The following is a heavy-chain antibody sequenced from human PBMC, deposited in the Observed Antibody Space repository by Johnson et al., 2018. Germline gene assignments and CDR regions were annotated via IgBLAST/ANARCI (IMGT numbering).Heavy chain of an antibody. Sequence: QVQLQESGPGLVKPSETLSLTCTVSGGSISSYYWSWIRQPPGKGLEWIGYIYYTGNTNYNPSLKSRVTVSIDTSKNQFPLKLSSLTAADTAVYYCVGPCSNTSCSDYMDVWGKGTTVTVSS. CDR1: GGSISSYY. CDR3: VGPCSNTSCSDYMDV. D-gene: IGHD2-2*01. CDR2: IYYTGNT. V-gene: IGHV4-59*01. J-gene: IGHJ6*03.